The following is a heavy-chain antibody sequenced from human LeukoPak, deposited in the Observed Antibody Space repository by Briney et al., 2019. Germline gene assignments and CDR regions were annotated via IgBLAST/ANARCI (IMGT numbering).Heavy chain of an antibody. D-gene: IGHD3-3*01. Sequence: ASVEVSCKASGYTFTRYDINWVRQATGQGREWRGWMNPNSGNTGYAQKFQGRVTMTRNTSISTAYMELSSLRSEDTAVYYCARGGGDYDFWSGYYSGRAFDIWGQGTMVTVSS. CDR1: GYTFTRYD. V-gene: IGHV1-8*01. CDR3: ARGGGDYDFWSGYYSGRAFDI. CDR2: MNPNSGNT. J-gene: IGHJ3*02.